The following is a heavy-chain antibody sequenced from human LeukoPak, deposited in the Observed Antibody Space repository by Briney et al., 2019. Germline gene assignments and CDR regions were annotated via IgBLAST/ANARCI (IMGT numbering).Heavy chain of an antibody. V-gene: IGHV3-64*01. D-gene: IGHD3-22*01. CDR3: ARTTYYYDSSVRDVSGYYYMDV. CDR2: ISSNGGST. J-gene: IGHJ6*03. Sequence: PGGSLRLSCAASGLTFSSYAMHWVRQAPGKGLEYVSAISSNGGSTYYANSVKGRFTISRDNSKNTLYLQMGSLRAEDMAVYYCARTTYYYDSSVRDVSGYYYMDVWGKGTTVTVSS. CDR1: GLTFSSYA.